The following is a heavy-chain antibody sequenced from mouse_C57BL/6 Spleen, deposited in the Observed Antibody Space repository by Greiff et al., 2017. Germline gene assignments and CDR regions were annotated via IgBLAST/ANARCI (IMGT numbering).Heavy chain of an antibody. V-gene: IGHV5-15*01. CDR3: ARQVYYGNRYYYAMDY. CDR1: GFTFSDYG. J-gene: IGHJ4*01. Sequence: VQLKQSGGGLVQPGGSLKLSCAASGFTFSDYGMAWVRQAPRKGPEWVAFISNLAYSIYYADTVTGRFTISRENAKNTLYLEMSSLRSEDTAMYYCARQVYYGNRYYYAMDYWGQGTSVTVSS. CDR2: ISNLAYSI. D-gene: IGHD2-1*01.